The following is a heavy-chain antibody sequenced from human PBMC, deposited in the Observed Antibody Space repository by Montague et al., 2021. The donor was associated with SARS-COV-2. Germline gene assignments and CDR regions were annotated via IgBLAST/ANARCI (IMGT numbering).Heavy chain of an antibody. V-gene: IGHV4-31*03. CDR2: IYYSGST. CDR3: AGVRITMIVVVDAFDI. D-gene: IGHD3-22*01. Sequence: TLSLTCTVSGGSISSGGYYWSWIRQHPGKGLEWIGYIYYSGSTYYNPSLKSRVTISVDTSKNQFSLKLSSVTAADTAVYYCAGVRITMIVVVDAFDIWGQGTRVTVSS. J-gene: IGHJ3*02. CDR1: GGSISSGGYY.